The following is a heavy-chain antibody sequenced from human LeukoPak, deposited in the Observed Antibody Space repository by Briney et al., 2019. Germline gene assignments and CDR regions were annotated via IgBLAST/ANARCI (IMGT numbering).Heavy chain of an antibody. Sequence: PGGSLRLSCAASGFTFSSYSMNWVRQAPGKGLEWVSSISSSSYIYYADSVKGRFTISRDNAKNSLYLQMNSLRAEDTAVYYCARLAVAGSISDYWGQGTLVTVSS. CDR2: ISSSSYI. CDR3: ARLAVAGSISDY. CDR1: GFTFSSYS. V-gene: IGHV3-21*01. J-gene: IGHJ4*02. D-gene: IGHD6-19*01.